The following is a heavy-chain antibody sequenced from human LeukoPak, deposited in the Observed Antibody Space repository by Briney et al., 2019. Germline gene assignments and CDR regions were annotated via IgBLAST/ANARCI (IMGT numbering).Heavy chain of an antibody. D-gene: IGHD3-10*01. CDR1: GFTFSSYS. CDR2: ISSSSYI. J-gene: IGHJ6*02. V-gene: IGHV3-21*01. Sequence: GGSLRLSCAASGFTFSSYSMNGVRQAPGKGLEWVSSISSSSYIYYADSVKGRFTISRDNAKNSLYLQMNSLRAEDTAVYYCARPYGSGSYPYYYGMDVWGQGTTVTVSS. CDR3: ARPYGSGSYPYYYGMDV.